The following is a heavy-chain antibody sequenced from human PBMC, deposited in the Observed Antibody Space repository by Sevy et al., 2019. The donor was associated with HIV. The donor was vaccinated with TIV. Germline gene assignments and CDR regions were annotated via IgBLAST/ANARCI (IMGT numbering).Heavy chain of an antibody. V-gene: IGHV3-49*03. CDR1: GFTFDDYA. CDR3: TRGLATADTPEYYFDY. CDR2: ITRNSYEAYGGAT. D-gene: IGHD5-12*01. J-gene: IGHJ4*02. Sequence: GGSLRLSCTTSGFTFDDYAMSWFRQAPGKGLEWVAFITRNSYEAYGGATEYGRYVKGRCIISRDNSKSIAYLQMNSLQTEDTGVYYCTRGLATADTPEYYFDYWGQGTLVTVSS.